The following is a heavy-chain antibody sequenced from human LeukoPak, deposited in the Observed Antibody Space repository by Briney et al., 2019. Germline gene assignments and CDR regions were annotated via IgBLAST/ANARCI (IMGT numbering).Heavy chain of an antibody. CDR1: GFTFSSYG. J-gene: IGHJ4*02. D-gene: IGHD6-6*01. CDR3: ARLTQLARGRY. CDR2: IKQDGSEK. Sequence: PGGSLRLSCAASGFTFSSYGMSWVRQAPGTGLEWVANIKQDGSEKYYVDSVKGRFTVSRDNAENSLYLQMSSLRAEDTGVYYCARLTQLARGRYWGQGTLVTVSS. V-gene: IGHV3-7*03.